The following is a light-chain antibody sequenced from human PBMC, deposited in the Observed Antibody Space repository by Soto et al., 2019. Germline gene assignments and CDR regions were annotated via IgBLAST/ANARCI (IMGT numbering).Light chain of an antibody. CDR2: AAS. V-gene: IGKV1-39*01. Sequence: DIPMTQSPSSLSASVGDSVTITCRASQSISSYLNWYQQKPGKAPKLQIYAASSLQSGVPSRFSGSGSGTDFTLTISSLQPEDFATYYCQQSYSTPRTFGQGTKLEIK. CDR1: QSISSY. J-gene: IGKJ2*01. CDR3: QQSYSTPRT.